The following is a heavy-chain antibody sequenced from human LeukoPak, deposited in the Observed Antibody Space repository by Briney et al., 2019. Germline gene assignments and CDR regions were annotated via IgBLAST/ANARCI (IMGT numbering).Heavy chain of an antibody. D-gene: IGHD1-26*01. V-gene: IGHV1-46*01. CDR2: INPSGGST. CDR1: GYTFTSYY. J-gene: IGHJ4*02. CDR3: ARLGSYHKFDY. Sequence: GASVKVSCKASGYTFTSYYMHWVRQAPGQGLEWMGIINPSGGSTSYAQKIQGRVTMTRDTSTSAVYMELSSLTSEDTAVYYCARLGSYHKFDYWGQGTLVTVSS.